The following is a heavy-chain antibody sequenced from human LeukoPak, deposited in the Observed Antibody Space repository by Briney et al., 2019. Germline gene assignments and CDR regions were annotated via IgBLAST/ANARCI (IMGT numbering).Heavy chain of an antibody. J-gene: IGHJ5*02. D-gene: IGHD6-6*01. CDR2: DYYSGNT. V-gene: IGHV4-39*07. CDR3: ARVMAARREDLNWFDP. CDR1: GGSICSSGSY. Sequence: SETLSHTCMVSGGSICSSGSYGGWTRLPPGEGLGWIGSDYYSGNTYNPSLKSRVTISADTSKNPYSLNLTSVNAADTAIYYCARVMAARREDLNWFDPWGQGTLVTVSS.